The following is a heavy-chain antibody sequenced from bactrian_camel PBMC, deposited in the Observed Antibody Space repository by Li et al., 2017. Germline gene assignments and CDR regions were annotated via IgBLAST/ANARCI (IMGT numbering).Heavy chain of an antibody. CDR2: ITSLPSLFRAA. V-gene: IGHV3S40*01. CDR3: AEGRGSRGEHCYSLNY. J-gene: IGHJ4*01. CDR1: GITFSRHD. D-gene: IGHD6*01. Sequence: DVQLVESGGGLVQPGESLRLSCVASGITFSRHDMSWVRQAPGKEVEWVAGITSLPSLFRAASYADSVKGRFTISRDSAKNTVYLQMNNLQPEDTATYYCAEGRGSRGEHCYSLNYWGQGTQVTVS.